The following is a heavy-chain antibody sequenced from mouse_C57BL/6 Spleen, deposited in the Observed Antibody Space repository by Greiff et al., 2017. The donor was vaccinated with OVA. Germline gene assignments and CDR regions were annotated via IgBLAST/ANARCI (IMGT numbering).Heavy chain of an antibody. CDR3: ASRDDYDEDYFDY. J-gene: IGHJ2*01. V-gene: IGHV1-61*01. CDR1: GYTFTSYW. D-gene: IGHD2-4*01. CDR2: IYPSDSET. Sequence: QVQLQQPGAELVRPGSSVKLSCKASGYTFTSYWMDWVKQRPGQGLEWIGNIYPSDSETPYNQKFKDKATLTVDKSSSTAYMQLSSLTSEDSAVYYCASRDDYDEDYFDYWGQGTTLTVSS.